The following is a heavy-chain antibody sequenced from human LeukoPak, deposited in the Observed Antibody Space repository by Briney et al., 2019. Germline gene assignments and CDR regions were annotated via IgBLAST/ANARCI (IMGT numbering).Heavy chain of an antibody. CDR3: ARRAPSHDFDD. CDR2: ISSSSSYI. J-gene: IGHJ4*02. CDR1: GFTFSYYN. V-gene: IGHV3-21*01. Sequence: GGSLTLSCAASGFTFSYYNINWVRQAPGKGLEWVSSISSSSSYIYYSDSVKGRFTISRDNAKNSLHLQMNSLRVEDTALYYCARRAPSHDFDDWGQGTLVTVSS.